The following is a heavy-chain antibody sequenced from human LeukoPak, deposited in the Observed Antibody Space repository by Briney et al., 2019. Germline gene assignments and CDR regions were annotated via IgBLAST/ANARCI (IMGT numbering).Heavy chain of an antibody. V-gene: IGHV5-51*01. CDR3: ARQNYYDTSGYLERADAFDI. D-gene: IGHD3-22*01. CDR2: IYPGDSGT. Sequence: GESLKISCKGSGYSFTSYWIGWVRQVPGKGLEWMGIIYPGDSGTRYSPSFQGQVTISADKSINTAYLQWSSLKASDTAMYYCARQNYYDTSGYLERADAFDIWGQGTRVTVSS. J-gene: IGHJ3*02. CDR1: GYSFTSYW.